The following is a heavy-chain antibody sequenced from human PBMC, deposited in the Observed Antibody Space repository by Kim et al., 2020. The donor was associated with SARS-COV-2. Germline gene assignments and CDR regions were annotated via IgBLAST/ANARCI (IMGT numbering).Heavy chain of an antibody. CDR2: INHSGSP. CDR1: GGSFSGYY. V-gene: IGHV4-34*01. CDR3: ARGPVTVADY. J-gene: IGHJ4*02. D-gene: IGHD2-15*01. Sequence: SETLSLTCAVYGGSFSGYYWSWIRQPPGKGLEWIGEINHSGSPNYNPSLKSRVTISVDTSKNQFSLKLSSVTAADTAVYYCARGPVTVADYWGQGTLVTVSS.